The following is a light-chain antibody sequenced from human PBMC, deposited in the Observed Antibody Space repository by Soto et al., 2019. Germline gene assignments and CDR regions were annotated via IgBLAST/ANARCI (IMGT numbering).Light chain of an antibody. CDR2: GAS. V-gene: IGKV3-20*01. J-gene: IGKJ1*01. CDR3: QQYVTSSWT. CDR1: QSISSSF. Sequence: EIVLTQSPGTLSLSPGEGATLSCRASQSISSSFLAWYQQRPGQSPRLIIYGASSRATGIPDRFSGSGSGTDFTLTISRLDLEDSAFYYCQQYVTSSWTFGQGTKVEIK.